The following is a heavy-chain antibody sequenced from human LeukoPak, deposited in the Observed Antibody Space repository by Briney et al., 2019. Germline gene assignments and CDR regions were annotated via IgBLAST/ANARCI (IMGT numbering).Heavy chain of an antibody. V-gene: IGHV4-59*12. J-gene: IGHJ4*02. Sequence: PSEALSLTCTVSGDSINKYYWNWIRQPPGKGLEWIGYVYNIGSTHYNPSLRNRVSISADPSKNQFSLRLRSVTAADTAVYYCARELGHIDYWGQGTLVTVSS. CDR3: ARELGHIDY. CDR2: VYNIGST. CDR1: GDSINKYY. D-gene: IGHD1-26*01.